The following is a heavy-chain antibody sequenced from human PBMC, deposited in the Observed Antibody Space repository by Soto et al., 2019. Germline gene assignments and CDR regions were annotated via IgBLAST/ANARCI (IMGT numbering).Heavy chain of an antibody. D-gene: IGHD3-10*01. CDR3: ASLMSSGYYYGMDV. V-gene: IGHV1-69*02. CDR2: IIPILGIA. J-gene: IGHJ6*02. Sequence: QVQLVQSGAEVKKPGSSVKVSCKASGGTFSSYPISWVRQAPGQGLEWMGRIIPILGIANYAQKFQGRVTITADKSTSTAYMELSSLRSEDTAVYYCASLMSSGYYYGMDVWGQGTTVTVSS. CDR1: GGTFSSYP.